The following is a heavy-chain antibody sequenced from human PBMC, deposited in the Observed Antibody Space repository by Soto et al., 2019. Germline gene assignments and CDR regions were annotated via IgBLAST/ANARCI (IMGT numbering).Heavy chain of an antibody. D-gene: IGHD2-2*01. J-gene: IGHJ6*02. Sequence: EVQLLESGGGLVQPGGSMRLSCAASGFTFSSYAMSWVRQAPGKGLEWVSAISGSGGSTYYADSVKGRFTISRDNSKNTLYLQMNSLRAEDTAVYYCAKDDCSSTSCYDYYGMDVWGQVTTVTVSS. V-gene: IGHV3-23*01. CDR1: GFTFSSYA. CDR2: ISGSGGST. CDR3: AKDDCSSTSCYDYYGMDV.